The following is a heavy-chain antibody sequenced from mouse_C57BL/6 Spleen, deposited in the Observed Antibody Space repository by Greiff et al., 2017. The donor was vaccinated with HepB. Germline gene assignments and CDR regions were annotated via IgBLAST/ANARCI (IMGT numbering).Heavy chain of an antibody. Sequence: VKLQQPGAELVMPGASVKLSCKASGYTFTSYWMHWVKQRPGQGLEWIGEIDPSDSYTNYNQKFKGKSTLTVDKSSSTAYMQLSSLTSEDSAVYYCARGGIYRNYGDYFDYWGQGTTL. D-gene: IGHD2-5*01. J-gene: IGHJ2*01. CDR3: ARGGIYRNYGDYFDY. V-gene: IGHV1-69*01. CDR2: IDPSDSYT. CDR1: GYTFTSYW.